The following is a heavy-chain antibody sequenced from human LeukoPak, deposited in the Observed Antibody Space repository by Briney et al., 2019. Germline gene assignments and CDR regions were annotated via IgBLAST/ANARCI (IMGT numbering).Heavy chain of an antibody. Sequence: GGSLRLSCAASGFTFSDYYMSWIRQAPGKGLEWVSYISSSGSTIYYADSVKGRFTISRDNAKNSLYLQMNSLRAEDTAVYYCARDSGSGQPYWYFDLWGRGTLVTVSS. CDR3: ARDSGSGQPYWYFDL. D-gene: IGHD2-15*01. CDR2: ISSSGSTI. V-gene: IGHV3-11*04. J-gene: IGHJ2*01. CDR1: GFTFSDYY.